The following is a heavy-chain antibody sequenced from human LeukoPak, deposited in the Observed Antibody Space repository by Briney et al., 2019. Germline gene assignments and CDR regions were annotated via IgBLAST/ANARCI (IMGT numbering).Heavy chain of an antibody. D-gene: IGHD2-2*02. J-gene: IGHJ5*02. CDR3: ARGYCSSTSCYTPWFDP. V-gene: IGHV1-2*02. Sequence: ASVKVSCKASEYTFTDYHMHWVRQAPGQGLEWMGWVNPNSGGTNYSQKFQGRVTMTRDTSISTAYMELSGLRSDDTAVYYCARGYCSSTSCYTPWFDPWGQGTLVTVSS. CDR1: EYTFTDYH. CDR2: VNPNSGGT.